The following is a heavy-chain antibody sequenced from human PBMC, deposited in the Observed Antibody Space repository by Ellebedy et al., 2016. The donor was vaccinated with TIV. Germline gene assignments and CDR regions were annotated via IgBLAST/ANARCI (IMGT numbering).Heavy chain of an antibody. V-gene: IGHV3-9*01. CDR3: ARSLDPHLIGYYGYFQH. J-gene: IGHJ1*01. D-gene: IGHD3-9*01. Sequence: SLKISXVVSRFRFDDYAMHWVRQAPGKGLEWVSGISWNSGMIDYADSVKGRFIISRDNAKNSLYLQMNSLRAEDTALYYCARSLDPHLIGYYGYFQHWGQGTLVTVSS. CDR1: RFRFDDYA. CDR2: ISWNSGMI.